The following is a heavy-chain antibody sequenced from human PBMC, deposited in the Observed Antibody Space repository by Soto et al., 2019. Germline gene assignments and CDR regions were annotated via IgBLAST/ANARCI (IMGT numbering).Heavy chain of an antibody. CDR2: TYYRSNWRH. CDR3: TRGLAGRGFHL. CDR1: GDSVSSNTAA. V-gene: IGHV6-1*01. J-gene: IGHJ5*02. D-gene: IGHD6-19*01. Sequence: SPTLSLTCAISGDSVSSNTAAWNWIRSSPSRGLEWRGRTYYRSNWRHDYAVSVKSRITVNPDTSKNHFSLQLNSVTPDDTAVYCCTRGLAGRGFHLWGPGTLVTVSS.